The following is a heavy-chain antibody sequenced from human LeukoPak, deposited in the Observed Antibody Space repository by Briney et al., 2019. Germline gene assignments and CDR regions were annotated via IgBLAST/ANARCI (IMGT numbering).Heavy chain of an antibody. V-gene: IGHV3-23*01. CDR1: GFTFSSYA. CDR2: ISGGGGST. Sequence: TGGSLRLSCAASGFTFSSYAMSGVRQAPGKGLEWVSAISGGGGSTYYADSVKGRFTIPRDNSKNTLYLKMNSLRAEDTAVYYCANPFGEPSTSDYWGQGTLVTVSS. CDR3: ANPFGEPSTSDY. J-gene: IGHJ4*02. D-gene: IGHD3-10*01.